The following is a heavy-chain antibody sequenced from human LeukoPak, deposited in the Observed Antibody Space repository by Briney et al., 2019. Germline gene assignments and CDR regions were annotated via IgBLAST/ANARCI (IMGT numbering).Heavy chain of an antibody. V-gene: IGHV3-30*04. D-gene: IGHD4-17*01. CDR3: ARGTVTSRTWYFDL. J-gene: IGHJ2*01. CDR1: GFTFGDHV. CDR2: ISYDGSNK. Sequence: GRSLRLSCTASGFTFGDHVMSWVRQAPGKGLEWVAVISYDGSNKFYADSVKGRFTFSRDNSKNTLYLQMNSLRAEETAVYYCARGTVTSRTWYFDLWGRGTLVTVSS.